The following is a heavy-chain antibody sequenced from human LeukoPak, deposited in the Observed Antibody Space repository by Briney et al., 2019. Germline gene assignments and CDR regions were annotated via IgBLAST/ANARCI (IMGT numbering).Heavy chain of an antibody. Sequence: RPSQTLSLTCTVSGVSISSGSYYWSWIRQPAGKGLEWIGRIYTSGSTNYNPSLKSRVTISVDTSKNQFSLKLSSVTAADTAVYYCARALYDSSGYYYSWGQGTLVTVSS. CDR3: ARALYDSSGYYYS. D-gene: IGHD3-22*01. J-gene: IGHJ4*02. V-gene: IGHV4-61*02. CDR1: GVSISSGSYY. CDR2: IYTSGST.